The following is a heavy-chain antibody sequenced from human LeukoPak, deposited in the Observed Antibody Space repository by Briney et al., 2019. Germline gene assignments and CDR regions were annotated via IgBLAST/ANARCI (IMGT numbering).Heavy chain of an antibody. CDR1: GFTFSSYA. CDR3: GKGYYDILTDYFHNWFNP. V-gene: IGHV3-23*01. D-gene: IGHD3-9*01. Sequence: PGGSLRLSCAASGFTFSSYAVSWVRQAPGVGLEWVSTISGRGGSTFYADSVKGRFTISRDNSKNTLYLQMNSLRADDTAVYYCGKGYYDILTDYFHNWFNPWGQGTLVIVSS. J-gene: IGHJ5*02. CDR2: ISGRGGST.